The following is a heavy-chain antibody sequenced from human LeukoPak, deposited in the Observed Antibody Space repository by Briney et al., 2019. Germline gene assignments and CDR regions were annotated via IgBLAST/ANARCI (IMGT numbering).Heavy chain of an antibody. V-gene: IGHV3-7*01. D-gene: IGHD3-16*01. J-gene: IGHJ4*02. Sequence: GGPLRLSCAASGFIFSSYWMSWVRQAPGKGLEWVANIKQDGSEKYYVDSVKGRFTISRDNAKNSLYLQMNSLRAEDTALYYCASGRQLGYWGQGTLVTVSS. CDR2: IKQDGSEK. CDR3: ASGRQLGY. CDR1: GFIFSSYW.